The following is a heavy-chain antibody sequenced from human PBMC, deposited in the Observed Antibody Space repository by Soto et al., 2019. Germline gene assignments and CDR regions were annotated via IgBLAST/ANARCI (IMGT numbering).Heavy chain of an antibody. CDR1: GFTFSKYA. J-gene: IGHJ4*02. V-gene: IGHV3-23*01. CDR3: TRQGDGYTFDY. Sequence: GGSLRLSCAASGFTFSKYALTWVRQAPGKGLEWVSVISGSGGSTYFADSVKGRFTISRDNSKNTMYLQMNSLKTEDTAVYYCTRQGDGYTFDYWXQGTLVTVSS. D-gene: IGHD5-12*01. CDR2: ISGSGGST.